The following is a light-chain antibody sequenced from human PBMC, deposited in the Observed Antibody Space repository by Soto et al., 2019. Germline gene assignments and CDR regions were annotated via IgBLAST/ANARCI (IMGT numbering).Light chain of an antibody. CDR1: QSISSY. CDR2: DAS. CDR3: QQRSYWPWT. Sequence: EIVLTQSPATLSLSPGEGATLSCRASQSISSYLAWYQQKPGQAPRLLIYDASNRATGIPARFSGRGSGTAGSLPMSNVAPEDFAVYYWQQRSYWPWTFGQGTKVEIE. J-gene: IGKJ1*01. V-gene: IGKV3-11*01.